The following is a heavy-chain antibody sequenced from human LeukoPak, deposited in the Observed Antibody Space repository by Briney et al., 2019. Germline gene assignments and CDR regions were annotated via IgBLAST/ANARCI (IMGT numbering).Heavy chain of an antibody. CDR3: ARKNVDTAMVIDY. Sequence: ASVKVSCKASGYTFTGYYMHWVRQAPGHALEWMGWINPNSGGTNYAQKFQGRVTMTRDTSISTAYIELSRLRSDDTAVYYCARKNVDTAMVIDYWGQGTLVTVSS. J-gene: IGHJ4*02. CDR1: GYTFTGYY. D-gene: IGHD5-18*01. V-gene: IGHV1-2*02. CDR2: INPNSGGT.